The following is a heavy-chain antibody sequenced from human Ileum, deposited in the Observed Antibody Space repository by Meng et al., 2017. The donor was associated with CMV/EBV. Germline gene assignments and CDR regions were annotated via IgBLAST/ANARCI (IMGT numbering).Heavy chain of an antibody. CDR2: IYFSGST. CDR1: ISRGGYY. V-gene: IGHV4-31*02. CDR3: ARGPKILGVVTSDWYFDL. J-gene: IGHJ2*01. D-gene: IGHD3-3*01. Sequence: ISRGGYYWSWIRQHPGKGLEWIGYIYFSGSTYYNPSLKSRVIISVDTSKNQFSLKLSSVTAADTAVYFCARGPKILGVVTSDWYFDLWGRGTLVTVSS.